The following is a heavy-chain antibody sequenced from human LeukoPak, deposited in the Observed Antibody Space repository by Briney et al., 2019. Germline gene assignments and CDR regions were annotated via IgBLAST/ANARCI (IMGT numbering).Heavy chain of an antibody. CDR2: FDPEDGET. J-gene: IGHJ4*02. V-gene: IGHV1-24*01. Sequence: ASVKVSCKVSGYTLTELSMHWVRQAPGKGLEWMGGFDPEDGETIYAQKFQGRVTMTEDTSTDTAYVELSSLRFEDTAVYYCATGYSSSWDVSNYYFDYWGQGTLVTVSS. CDR3: ATGYSSSWDVSNYYFDY. CDR1: GYTLTELS. D-gene: IGHD6-13*01.